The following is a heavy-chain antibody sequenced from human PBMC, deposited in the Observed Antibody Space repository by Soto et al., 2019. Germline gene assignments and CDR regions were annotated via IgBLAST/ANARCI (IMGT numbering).Heavy chain of an antibody. J-gene: IGHJ4*02. V-gene: IGHV3-30-3*01. D-gene: IGHD3-3*01. Sequence: GGSLRLSCAASGFTFSSYAMHWVRQAPGKGLEWVAVISYDGSNKYYADSVKGRFTISRDNSKNTLYLQMNSLRAEDTAVYYCARGGIFGVVIPFDYWGQGTLVTVSS. CDR2: ISYDGSNK. CDR1: GFTFSSYA. CDR3: ARGGIFGVVIPFDY.